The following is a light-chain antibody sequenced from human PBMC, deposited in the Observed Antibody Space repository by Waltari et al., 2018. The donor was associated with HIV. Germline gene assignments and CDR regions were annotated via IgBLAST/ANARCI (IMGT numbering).Light chain of an antibody. J-gene: IGLJ2*01. V-gene: IGLV2-14*03. CDR3: SSYTSTTTLEV. CDR2: DVS. CDR1: SSDVGGYSY. Sequence: QSALTQPASVSGSPGQSITISCTGTSSDVGGYSYVSWYQHHPGKAPKLMIFDVSNRPSGVSDLFSGSKSGNTASLTISGLQVEDEADYYCSSYTSTTTLEVFGGGTKLTVL.